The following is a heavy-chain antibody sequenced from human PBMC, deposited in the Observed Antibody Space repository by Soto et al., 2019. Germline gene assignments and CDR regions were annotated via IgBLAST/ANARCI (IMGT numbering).Heavy chain of an antibody. CDR3: AKDSVERYYYDSSGYYYSAEHFQH. D-gene: IGHD3-22*01. CDR2: ISGSGGST. CDR1: GFTFSSYA. Sequence: GGSLRLSCAASGFTFSSYAMSWVRHAPGKGLEWVSAISGSGGSTYYADSVKGRFTISRDNSKNTLYLQMNSLRAEDTAVYYRAKDSVERYYYDSSGYYYSAEHFQHGGQGTLVTV. V-gene: IGHV3-23*01. J-gene: IGHJ1*01.